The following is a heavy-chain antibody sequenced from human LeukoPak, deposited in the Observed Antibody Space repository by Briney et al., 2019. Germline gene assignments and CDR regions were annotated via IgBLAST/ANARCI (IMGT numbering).Heavy chain of an antibody. CDR2: IKQDGSEE. V-gene: IGHV3-7*03. D-gene: IGHD3-9*01. CDR1: GFTFSSYW. J-gene: IGHJ4*02. CDR3: ARQLLRYFDWLYFDY. Sequence: GGSLRLSCAASGFTFSSYWMSWVRQAPGKGLEWVANIKQDGSEEYYVDSVKGRFTISRDNAKNSLYLQMNSLRAEDTAVYYCARQLLRYFDWLYFDYWGQGTLVTVSS.